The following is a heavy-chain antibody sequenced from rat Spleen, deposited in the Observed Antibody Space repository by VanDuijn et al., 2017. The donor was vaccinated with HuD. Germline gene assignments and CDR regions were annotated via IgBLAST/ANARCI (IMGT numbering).Heavy chain of an antibody. CDR3: ARQGGYNSYVMDA. Sequence: EVQLVESGGGLVQPGSPLRLSCAASGFTFTDFFMAWVRQAPTMGLEWVAAISYDGITTYYRDSVRGRFTISRDNAKSTLYLQMDSLRSEDTATYYCARQGGYNSYVMDAWGQGASVTVSS. CDR2: ISYDGITT. D-gene: IGHD1-4*01. J-gene: IGHJ4*01. V-gene: IGHV5-29*01. CDR1: GFTFTDFF.